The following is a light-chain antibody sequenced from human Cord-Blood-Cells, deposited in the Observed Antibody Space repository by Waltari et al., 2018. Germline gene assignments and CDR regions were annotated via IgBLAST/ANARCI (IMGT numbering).Light chain of an antibody. Sequence: QSALTQPASVSGSPGQSITISCTGTRSDVGGYNSVSWYQQHPGKAPKLMIYEVSNRPSGVSNRFSGSKSGNTASLTISGLQAEDEADYYCSSYTSSVYVFGTGTKVTVL. V-gene: IGLV2-14*01. CDR3: SSYTSSVYV. CDR2: EVS. CDR1: RSDVGGYNS. J-gene: IGLJ1*01.